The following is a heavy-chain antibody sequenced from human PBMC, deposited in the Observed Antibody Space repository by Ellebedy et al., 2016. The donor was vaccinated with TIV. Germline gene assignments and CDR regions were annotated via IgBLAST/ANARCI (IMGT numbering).Heavy chain of an antibody. CDR2: IHSIIGNT. CDR3: ARVTYSSSWYPKAYYFDY. D-gene: IGHD6-13*01. J-gene: IGHJ4*02. CDR1: GFTFRSEW. V-gene: IGHV4-4*02. Sequence: GFTFRSEWMTWVRQPPGKGLEWVGEIHSIIGNTNYNPSLKGRVTISADTSKNQFSLGLTSVTTADTAIYYCARVTYSSSWYPKAYYFDYWGQGTLVTVSS.